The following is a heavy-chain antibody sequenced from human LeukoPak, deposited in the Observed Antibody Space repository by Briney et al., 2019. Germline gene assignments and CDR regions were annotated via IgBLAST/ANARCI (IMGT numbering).Heavy chain of an antibody. D-gene: IGHD3-10*01. Sequence: GRSLRLSCAASGFTFSSYAMHWVRQAPGKGLEWVAVISYDGSNKYYADSVKGRFTISRDNSKNTLCLQMNSLRAEDTAVYYCARDLTMVRGVMIVWGQGTLVTVSS. CDR3: ARDLTMVRGVMIV. CDR2: ISYDGSNK. V-gene: IGHV3-30*04. CDR1: GFTFSSYA. J-gene: IGHJ4*02.